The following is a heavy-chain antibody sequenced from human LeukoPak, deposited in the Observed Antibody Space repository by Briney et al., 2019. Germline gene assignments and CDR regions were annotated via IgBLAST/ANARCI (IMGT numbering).Heavy chain of an antibody. J-gene: IGHJ4*02. V-gene: IGHV3-21*01. CDR1: GFILSDYN. CDR3: ARDLSATARAYDY. Sequence: GGSLRLSCAASGFILSDYNMNWVRQAPGKGLEWVSFIAISGTYITYADSVKGRFTISRDNAKNSLYLQMNSLRAEDTAVYYCARDLSATARAYDYWGQGTLVTVSS. D-gene: IGHD1-26*01. CDR2: IAISGTYI.